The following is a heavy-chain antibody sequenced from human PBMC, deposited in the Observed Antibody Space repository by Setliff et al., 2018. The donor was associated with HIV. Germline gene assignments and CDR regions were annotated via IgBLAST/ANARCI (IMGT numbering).Heavy chain of an antibody. J-gene: IGHJ3*01. CDR2: IWYDGSDG. V-gene: IGHV3-33*01. Sequence: PGESLKISCVGSGFTFNNYGMHWVRQAPGKGLEWVAVIWYDGSDGFYADSVQGRFTLSRDNSRNTVYLQMNDLRAEDTALYYCVRDLMPTVFGEISPDAFGVGGQGTMVTVSS. CDR1: GFTFNNYG. CDR3: VRDLMPTVFGEISPDAFGV. D-gene: IGHD3-3*01.